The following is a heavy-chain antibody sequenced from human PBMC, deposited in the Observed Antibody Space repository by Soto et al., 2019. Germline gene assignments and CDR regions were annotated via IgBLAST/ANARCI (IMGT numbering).Heavy chain of an antibody. V-gene: IGHV3-74*01. CDR2: INSDGSST. Sequence: GGSLRLSCEASGFTFRSYWMHWVRQVPGKGLVWVSRINSDGSSTTYADSVKGRFTISRDNAKNTLYLQMNSLRVEDTAVYYCARRVTTTTNGFDPWGQGTLVTVSS. CDR1: GFTFRSYW. J-gene: IGHJ5*02. CDR3: ARRVTTTTNGFDP. D-gene: IGHD2-8*01.